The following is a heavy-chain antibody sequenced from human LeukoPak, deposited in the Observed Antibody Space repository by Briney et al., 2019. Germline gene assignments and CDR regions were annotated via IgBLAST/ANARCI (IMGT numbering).Heavy chain of an antibody. V-gene: IGHV1-69*04. Sequence: ASVKVSCKASGDTFSDYAISWVQQAPGQGLEWMGRIIPILSLANYAQKFQGRVTITADKSTSTAFLELSSLTSDDTAVYYCARATGTWGHDGFDIWGQGTMVTVSS. CDR1: GDTFSDYA. CDR3: ARATGTWGHDGFDI. CDR2: IIPILSLA. D-gene: IGHD3-16*01. J-gene: IGHJ3*02.